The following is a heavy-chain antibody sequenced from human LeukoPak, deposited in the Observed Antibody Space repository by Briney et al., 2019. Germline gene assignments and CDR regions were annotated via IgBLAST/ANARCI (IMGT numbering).Heavy chain of an antibody. Sequence: GGSLRLSCAASGFTFRNYLMNWVRQAPGKGLEWVSYITSSSSTIYYADSVKGRFTISRDNAKNSLYLQMNSLRAEDTAVYYCVRSGGYCSTITCHVDYFGLWGRGTLVTVSS. J-gene: IGHJ2*01. D-gene: IGHD2-2*01. CDR3: VRSGGYCSTITCHVDYFGL. CDR1: GFTFRNYL. CDR2: ITSSSSTI. V-gene: IGHV3-48*01.